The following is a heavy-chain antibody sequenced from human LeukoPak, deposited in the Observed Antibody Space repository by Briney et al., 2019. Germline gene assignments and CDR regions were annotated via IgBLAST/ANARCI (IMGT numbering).Heavy chain of an antibody. Sequence: GGSLRLSCAASGFTFSSYEMNWVRQAPGKGLEWVSYISSSGSTIYYADSVKGRFTISRDNSKNTLYLQMNSLTAEDTAVYLCAKRDTSGSYYFDYWGQGTLVTVSS. CDR2: ISSSGSTI. J-gene: IGHJ4*02. CDR1: GFTFSSYE. CDR3: AKRDTSGSYYFDY. D-gene: IGHD3-22*01. V-gene: IGHV3-48*03.